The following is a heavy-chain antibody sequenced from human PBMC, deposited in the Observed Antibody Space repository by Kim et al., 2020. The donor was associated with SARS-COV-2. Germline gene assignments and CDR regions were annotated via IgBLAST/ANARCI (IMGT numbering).Heavy chain of an antibody. D-gene: IGHD6-13*01. CDR3: ARIGAAGTQGFHDALDI. J-gene: IGHJ3*02. V-gene: IGHV4-39*01. Sequence: LKRRVTISIHTSKNQFSLKLRSVTAADTAVYYCARIGAAGTQGFHDALDIWGPGTMVTVSS.